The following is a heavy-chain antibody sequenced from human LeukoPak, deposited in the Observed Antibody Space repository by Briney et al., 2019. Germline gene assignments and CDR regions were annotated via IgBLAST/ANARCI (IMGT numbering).Heavy chain of an antibody. Sequence: ASVKVSCKTSGGTFSSYAIIWVRQAPGQGLEWMGGVIPIFGTANYAQKFQGRVTITADESTSTAYMELSSLRSEDTAVYYCARALTPYSSGWYLDYWGQGTLVTVSS. D-gene: IGHD6-19*01. CDR3: ARALTPYSSGWYLDY. CDR2: VIPIFGTA. J-gene: IGHJ4*02. V-gene: IGHV1-69*13. CDR1: GGTFSSYA.